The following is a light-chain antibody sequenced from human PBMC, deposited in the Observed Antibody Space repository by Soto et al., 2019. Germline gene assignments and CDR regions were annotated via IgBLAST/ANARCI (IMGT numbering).Light chain of an antibody. V-gene: IGKV3-11*01. Sequence: EIVLTQSPATLSLSPGERATLSCRASQSVSSYLAWYQQKPGPAPRLLISDASNRATGIPARFSGSGSGTDFTLTISILEPEDFAVYYCQQRSNGPPYTCGRGTKLEIK. CDR3: QQRSNGPPYT. CDR1: QSVSSY. J-gene: IGKJ2*01. CDR2: DAS.